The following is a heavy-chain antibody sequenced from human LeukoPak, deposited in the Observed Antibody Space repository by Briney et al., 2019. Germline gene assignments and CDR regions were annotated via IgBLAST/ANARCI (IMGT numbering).Heavy chain of an antibody. D-gene: IGHD3-22*01. CDR1: GGSISSYY. CDR3: ARDRSSGYAYFDY. CDR2: IYYSGST. V-gene: IGHV4-59*01. Sequence: PLETLSLTCTVSGGSISSYYWSWIRQPPGKGLEWIGYIYYSGSTNYNPSLKSRVTISVDTSKNQFSLKLSSVTAADTAVYYCARDRSSGYAYFDYWGQGTLVTVSS. J-gene: IGHJ4*02.